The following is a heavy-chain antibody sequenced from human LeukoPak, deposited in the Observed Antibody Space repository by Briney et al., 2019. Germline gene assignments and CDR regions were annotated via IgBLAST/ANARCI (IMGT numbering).Heavy chain of an antibody. Sequence: GRFTISRDNAKNSLYLQMNSLRAEDTAVYYCARVPHTTVTTGSDYWGQGTLVTVSS. J-gene: IGHJ4*02. CDR3: ARVPHTTVTTGSDY. D-gene: IGHD4-17*01. V-gene: IGHV3-48*01.